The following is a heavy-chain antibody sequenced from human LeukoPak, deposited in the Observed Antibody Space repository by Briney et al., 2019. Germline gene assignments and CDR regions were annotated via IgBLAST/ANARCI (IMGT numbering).Heavy chain of an antibody. CDR3: ARGYYDSSGYPDY. CDR2: IWYDGSNK. D-gene: IGHD3-22*01. J-gene: IGHJ4*02. V-gene: IGHV3-33*08. Sequence: GGSLRLSCAASGFTFSSYAMHWVRQAPGKGLEWVAVIWYDGSNKYYADSVKGRFTISRDNSKNTLYLQMNSLRAEDTAVYYCARGYYDSSGYPDYWGQGTLVTVSS. CDR1: GFTFSSYA.